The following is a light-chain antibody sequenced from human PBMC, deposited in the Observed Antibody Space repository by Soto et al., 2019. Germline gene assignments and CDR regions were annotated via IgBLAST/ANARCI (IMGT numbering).Light chain of an antibody. V-gene: IGLV1-40*01. Sequence: QSVLTQPPSVSGAPGQRGTISCTGSTSNIGAGYEVHWYQQVPGTAPKLLVSGHNNRPAEVPDRFFGSKSGTSASLTITGLLAEDEADYYCQSFDSSLCGSGVFGGGNKLTVL. J-gene: IGLJ3*02. CDR1: TSNIGAGYE. CDR3: QSFDSSLCGSGV. CDR2: GHN.